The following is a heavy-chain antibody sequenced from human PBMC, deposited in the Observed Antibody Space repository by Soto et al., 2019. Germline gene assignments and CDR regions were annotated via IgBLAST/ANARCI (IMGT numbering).Heavy chain of an antibody. CDR3: ARGLLVPAAIRSRDYYYYGLDV. V-gene: IGHV5-51*01. CDR1: GYSFSNYW. J-gene: IGHJ6*02. Sequence: PGESLKISCKGSGYSFSNYWIGWVRQTPGKGLEWMGIIYPGDSETRYSPSFQGQVTISLDKSISTAYLQWSSLQASDTAMYYCARGLLVPAAIRSRDYYYYGLDVWGQGTTVTVSS. CDR2: IYPGDSET. D-gene: IGHD2-2*02.